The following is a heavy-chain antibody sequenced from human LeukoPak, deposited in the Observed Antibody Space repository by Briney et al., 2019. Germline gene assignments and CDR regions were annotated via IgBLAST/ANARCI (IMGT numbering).Heavy chain of an antibody. CDR3: ARVDPKAPGDYS. CDR1: GFTFSSYW. J-gene: IGHJ4*02. Sequence: PGGSLRLSCAASGFTFSSYWMHWVRQAPGKGLVWVSRTNSDGSSTKYADSVKGRFTISRDNAKNTLYVQMNNLRAEDTAVYYCARVDPKAPGDYSWGRGTLVTVSS. D-gene: IGHD2-2*03. CDR2: TNSDGSST. V-gene: IGHV3-74*03.